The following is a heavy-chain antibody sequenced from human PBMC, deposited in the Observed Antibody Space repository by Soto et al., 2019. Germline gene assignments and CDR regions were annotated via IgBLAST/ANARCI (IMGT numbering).Heavy chain of an antibody. CDR2: ISYDGSNK. CDR3: ARAMIVVVKTPPDAFDI. V-gene: IGHV3-30-3*01. D-gene: IGHD3-22*01. CDR1: GFTFSSYA. Sequence: QVQLVESGGGVVQPGRSLRLSRAASGFTFSSYAMHWVRQAPGKGLEWVAVISYDGSNKYYADSVKGRFTISRDNSKNTLYLQMNSLRAEDTAVYYCARAMIVVVKTPPDAFDIWGQGTMVTVSS. J-gene: IGHJ3*02.